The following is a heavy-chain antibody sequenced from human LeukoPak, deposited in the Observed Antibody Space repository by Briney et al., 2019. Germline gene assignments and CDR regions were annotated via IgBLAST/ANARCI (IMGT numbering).Heavy chain of an antibody. CDR2: TSSDGGNK. V-gene: IGHV3-30*03. D-gene: IGHD3-22*01. CDR1: EFTFNNFA. J-gene: IGHJ4*02. CDR3: ARDFYDSRVYLDY. Sequence: PGGSLRLSCAASEFTFNNFAMHWVRQSPGKGLEWVAVTSSDGGNKFYADSVKGRFTISRDNSKNTLYLQMNSLRAEDTAVYYCARDFYDSRVYLDYWAREPWSPSPQ.